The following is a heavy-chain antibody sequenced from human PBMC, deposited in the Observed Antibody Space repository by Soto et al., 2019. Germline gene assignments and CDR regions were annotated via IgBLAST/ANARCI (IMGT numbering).Heavy chain of an antibody. Sequence: QVQLVESGGGVVQPGRSLRLSCAASGLTFSNYGMHWVRQAPGKGLEWVAVIWYDGSNKYHADSVKGRFTISRDNSKNTLYLQLSSLRAEDTAVYYCAKASNPATDAVDYWGQGTLVTVSS. CDR1: GLTFSNYG. CDR3: AKASNPATDAVDY. D-gene: IGHD2-2*01. V-gene: IGHV3-33*06. CDR2: IWYDGSNK. J-gene: IGHJ4*02.